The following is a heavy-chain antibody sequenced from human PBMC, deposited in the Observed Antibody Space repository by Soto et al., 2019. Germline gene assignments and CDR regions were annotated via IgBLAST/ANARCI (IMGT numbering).Heavy chain of an antibody. CDR2: ISNSGRTM. D-gene: IGHD6-19*01. V-gene: IGHV3-11*01. CDR1: GFTFSDYY. J-gene: IGHJ4*02. CDR3: ARGNGWVAVADY. Sequence: QVQLVESGGGLVKPGGSLRLSCAASGFTFSDYYMTWTRQAPGKGLEWISYISNSGRTMYYADSVRGRFTISRDNAKNSLYLQMNSLRAEDTAVYYCARGNGWVAVADYWGQGTLVTVSS.